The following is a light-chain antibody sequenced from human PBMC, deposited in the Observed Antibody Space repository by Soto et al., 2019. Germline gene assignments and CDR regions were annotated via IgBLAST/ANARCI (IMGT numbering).Light chain of an antibody. CDR2: DAL. V-gene: IGKV3-20*01. CDR1: RTVDDNS. Sequence: ENVLTQSPGRLSLSPGDRATLSCRASRTVDDNSLAWYQQKPGQAPRLLIFDALNRATGIPDRFSGSGSGTDFALTINRLEPGDFALYFCQQYGSSPFTFGPGTKVDSK. J-gene: IGKJ3*01. CDR3: QQYGSSPFT.